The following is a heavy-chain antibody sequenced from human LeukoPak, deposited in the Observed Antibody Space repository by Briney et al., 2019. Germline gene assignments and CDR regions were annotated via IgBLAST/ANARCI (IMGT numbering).Heavy chain of an antibody. V-gene: IGHV4-4*02. CDR1: GASIPSHSW. J-gene: IGHJ4*01. CDR3: AYNRNFALDN. CDR2: VYHSGGA. D-gene: IGHD1-14*01. Sequence: SGTLSLTCAVSGASIPSHSWWSWVRQPPGKGLEWIGEVYHSGGANYKPSLKSRVTISVDTSRNHFSLKLTSVTAADTAVYFCAYNRNFALDNWGQGTLVTVSS.